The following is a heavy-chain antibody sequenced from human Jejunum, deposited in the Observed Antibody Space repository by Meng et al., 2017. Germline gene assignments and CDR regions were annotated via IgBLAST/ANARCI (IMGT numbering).Heavy chain of an antibody. D-gene: IGHD6-19*01. CDR2: VYADGST. CDR1: AGSINNYY. Sequence: SETLSLTCTVSAGSINNYYWSWMRQPAGKGLEWIGRVYADGSTNYNPSLKSRVTMSLDTSTNQFSLKLSSVTAADTAVYYCARDKVAVTGRWFDPWGQETLVTVSS. V-gene: IGHV4-4*07. J-gene: IGHJ5*02. CDR3: ARDKVAVTGRWFDP.